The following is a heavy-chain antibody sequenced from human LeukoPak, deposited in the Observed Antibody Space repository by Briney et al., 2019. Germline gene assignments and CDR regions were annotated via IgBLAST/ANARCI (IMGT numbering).Heavy chain of an antibody. D-gene: IGHD1-26*01. CDR2: IYYSGST. CDR3: ARLLYRYSGSYSYYFDY. V-gene: IGHV4-59*01. Sequence: KSSETLSLTCAVYGGSFSSYYWSWIRQPPGKGLEWIGYIYYSGSTNYNPSLKSRVTISVDTSKNQFSLKLSSVTAADTAVYYCARLLYRYSGSYSYYFDYWGQGTLVTVSS. J-gene: IGHJ4*02. CDR1: GGSFSSYY.